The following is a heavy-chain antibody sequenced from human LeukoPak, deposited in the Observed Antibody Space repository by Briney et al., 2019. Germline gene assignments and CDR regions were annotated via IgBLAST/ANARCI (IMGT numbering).Heavy chain of an antibody. CDR1: GFTFSSYW. V-gene: IGHV3-74*01. J-gene: IGHJ4*02. CDR3: AKASSGWSPFDY. CDR2: INSDGSST. Sequence: GGSLRLSCAASGFTFSSYWMHWVRQAPGKGLVWVSRINSDGSSTSYADSVKGRFTISRDNAKNTLYPQMNSLRAEDTAVYYCAKASSGWSPFDYWGQGTLVTVSS. D-gene: IGHD6-19*01.